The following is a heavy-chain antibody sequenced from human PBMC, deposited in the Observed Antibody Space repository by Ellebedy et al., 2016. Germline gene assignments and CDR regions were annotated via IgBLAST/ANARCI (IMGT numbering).Heavy chain of an antibody. CDR1: GGSISSGDYY. CDR3: ARDTTGGYGNDY. V-gene: IGHV4-30-4*01. D-gene: IGHD5-12*01. CDR2: IYYSGST. Sequence: SETLSLXXTVSGGSISSGDYYWSWIRQPPGKGLEWIGYIYYSGSTYYNPSLKSRVTISVDTSKNQFSLKLSSVTAADTAVYYCARDTTGGYGNDYWGQGTLVTVSS. J-gene: IGHJ4*02.